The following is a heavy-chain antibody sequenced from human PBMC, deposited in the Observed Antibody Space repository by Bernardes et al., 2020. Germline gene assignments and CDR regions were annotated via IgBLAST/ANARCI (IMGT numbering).Heavy chain of an antibody. CDR1: GGSVSSGSYY. CDR3: ASQSGYEYYFDY. V-gene: IGHV4-61*01. D-gene: IGHD5-12*01. CDR2: IYYSGST. Sequence: SETLSLTCTVSGGSVSSGSYYWSWIRQPPGKGLEWIGYIYYSGSTNYNPSLKSRVTISVDTSKNQFSLKLSSVTAADTAVYYCASQSGYEYYFDYWGQGTLVTVSS. J-gene: IGHJ4*02.